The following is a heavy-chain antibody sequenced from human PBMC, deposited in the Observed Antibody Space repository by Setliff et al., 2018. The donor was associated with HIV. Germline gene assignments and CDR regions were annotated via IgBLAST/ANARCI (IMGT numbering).Heavy chain of an antibody. J-gene: IGHJ4*02. D-gene: IGHD2-15*01. CDR1: GYTFTSYG. CDR2: INVKNGNT. Sequence: ASVKVSCKVSGYTFTSYGISWVRQAPGQGLEWMGWINVKNGNTNYAQKFQGRVTMTRDTSTSTVYMELSSLTSEDTAVYFCAREYPRVAGPTPYYFDYWGQGTLVTV. V-gene: IGHV1-18*04. CDR3: AREYPRVAGPTPYYFDY.